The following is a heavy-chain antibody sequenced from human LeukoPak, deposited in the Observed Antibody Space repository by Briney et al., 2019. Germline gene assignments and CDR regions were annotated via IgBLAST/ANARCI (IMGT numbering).Heavy chain of an antibody. V-gene: IGHV4-39*07. CDR2: IYYSGNT. D-gene: IGHD6-13*01. J-gene: IGHJ4*02. CDR3: ARSIAAAGTKKAFDY. Sequence: SETLSLTCTVSGGSISSSSSYWDWIRQPPGEGLEWIGSIYYSGNTYYNPSLKSRVTISVGTSKNQFSLKLSSVTAADTAVYCCARSIAAAGTKKAFDYWGQGTLVTVSS. CDR1: GGSISSSSSY.